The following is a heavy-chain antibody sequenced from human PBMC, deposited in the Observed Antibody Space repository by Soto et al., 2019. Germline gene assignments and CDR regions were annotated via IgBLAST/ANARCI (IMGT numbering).Heavy chain of an antibody. J-gene: IGHJ4*02. V-gene: IGHV3-23*01. CDR2: ISGSGCST. CDR3: SKRGNYDPGY. Sequence: EVQLLESGGGLVQPGGSLRLSCAASGFTFSSYAMSWVRQAPGKRVEWVSAISGSGCSTYYAASVKGRFTISRDNSKNTLYLQMNSLRAEDTAVYYCSKRGNYDPGYWGQGTLVTVSS. D-gene: IGHD4-4*01. CDR1: GFTFSSYA.